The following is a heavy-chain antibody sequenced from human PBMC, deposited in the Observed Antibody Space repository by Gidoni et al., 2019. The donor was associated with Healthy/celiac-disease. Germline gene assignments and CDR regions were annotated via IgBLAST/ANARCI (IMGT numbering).Heavy chain of an antibody. CDR1: GGSVSSGSYY. J-gene: IGHJ5*02. CDR3: AREGRWFGELYRTAPNWFDP. V-gene: IGHV4-61*01. CDR2: IYYSGST. Sequence: QVQLQESGPGLVKPSETLSLTCTVSGGSVSSGSYYWSWIRQPPGKGLEWIGYIYYSGSTSHNPSLKSRVTISVDTSKNQFSLKLSSVTAADTAVYYCAREGRWFGELYRTAPNWFDPWGQGTLVTVSS. D-gene: IGHD3-10*01.